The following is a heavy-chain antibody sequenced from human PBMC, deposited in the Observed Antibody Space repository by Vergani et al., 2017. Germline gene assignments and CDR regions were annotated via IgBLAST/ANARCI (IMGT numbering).Heavy chain of an antibody. J-gene: IGHJ5*02. CDR2: INHSGCT. D-gene: IGHD6-6*01. CDR3: ARVREQLVRHWFDP. Sequence: QVQLQQWGAGLLKPSEILSLTCAVYGGSFSGYYWRWIRQHPGKGLEWIGEINHSGCTYYNPSLKGRVTISVDTSKNQFSLKLSSVTAADTAGYYCARVREQLVRHWFDPWGQGTLVTVSS. V-gene: IGHV4-34*01. CDR1: GGSFSGYY.